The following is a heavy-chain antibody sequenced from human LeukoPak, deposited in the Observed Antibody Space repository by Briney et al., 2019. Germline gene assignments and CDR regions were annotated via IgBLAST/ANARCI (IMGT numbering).Heavy chain of an antibody. V-gene: IGHV4-39*01. CDR3: ARHPGAFDI. J-gene: IGHJ3*02. CDR2: IYYSGST. Sequence: PSGTLSLTCAVSGGSISSSSYYWGWIRQPPGKGLEWIGYIYYSGSTNYHPSLKSRVTMSVDTSKNQFSLKLSSLTAADTAVYYCARHPGAFDIWGQGTMVTVSS. CDR1: GGSISSSSYY.